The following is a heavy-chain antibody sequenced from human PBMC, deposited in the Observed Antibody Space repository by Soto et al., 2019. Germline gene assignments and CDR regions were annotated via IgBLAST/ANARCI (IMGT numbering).Heavy chain of an antibody. V-gene: IGHV4-39*01. Sequence: QLQLQESGPGLVKPSETLSLTCTVSDGYISRRNFYWGWIRQPPGKGLEWIGSVHYTGSTYYNPSPKSRVSISVDASKNHLSLKVSSVTASDTAVYYCARHLYSVDSSVFYGYWGQGALVTVSS. CDR1: DGYISRRNFY. D-gene: IGHD6-19*01. CDR2: VHYTGST. CDR3: ARHLYSVDSSVFYGY. J-gene: IGHJ4*02.